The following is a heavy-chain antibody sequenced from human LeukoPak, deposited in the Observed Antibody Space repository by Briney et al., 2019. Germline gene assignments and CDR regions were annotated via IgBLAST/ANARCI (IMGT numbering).Heavy chain of an antibody. CDR1: GFTFSSYG. V-gene: IGHV3-33*01. CDR3: ARGYCSGGSCNYYYGMDV. Sequence: GRSLRLSCAASGFTFSSYGMHWVRQAPGKGLEWVAVIWYDGSNKYYADSVKGRFTIPRDNSKNTLYLQMNSLRAEDTAVYYCARGYCSGGSCNYYYGMDVWGQGTTVTVSS. D-gene: IGHD2-15*01. J-gene: IGHJ6*02. CDR2: IWYDGSNK.